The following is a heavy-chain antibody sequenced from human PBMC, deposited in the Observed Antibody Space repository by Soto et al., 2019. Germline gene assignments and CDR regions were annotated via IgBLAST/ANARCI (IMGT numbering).Heavy chain of an antibody. J-gene: IGHJ4*02. D-gene: IGHD3-10*01. V-gene: IGHV3-30-3*01. CDR3: ARDRGYGSGSYLFDS. CDR1: GFTFSSYA. CDR2: ISYDGSNK. Sequence: QVQLVESGGGVVQPGRSLRLSCAASGFTFSSYAMHWVRQAPGKGLEWVAVISYDGSNKYYADSVKGRFTISRDNSKNTLYLQMNSLRAEDTAVYYCARDRGYGSGSYLFDSWGQGTLVTVSS.